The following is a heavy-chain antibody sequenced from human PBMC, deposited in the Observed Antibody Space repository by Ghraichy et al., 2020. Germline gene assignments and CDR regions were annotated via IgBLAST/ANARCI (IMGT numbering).Heavy chain of an antibody. Sequence: GGSLRLSCAASGFTFSNYAMSWVRQAPGKGLEWVSGLSGSGGSTHYAGSVKGRFTISRDNSKNTLYLQMNSLRPEDTALYYCAKDKYDYGGNHDYWGQGTLVTVSS. J-gene: IGHJ4*02. CDR3: AKDKYDYGGNHDY. CDR1: GFTFSNYA. CDR2: LSGSGGST. D-gene: IGHD4-23*01. V-gene: IGHV3-23*01.